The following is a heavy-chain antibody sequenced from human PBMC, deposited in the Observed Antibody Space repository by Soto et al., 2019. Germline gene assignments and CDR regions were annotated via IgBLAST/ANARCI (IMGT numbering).Heavy chain of an antibody. D-gene: IGHD6-13*01. CDR2: ISYDGSNK. J-gene: IGHJ4*02. CDR1: GFTFSSYG. CDR3: AKTAAAGTGY. Sequence: QVQLVESGGGVVQPGRSLRLSCAASGFTFSSYGMHWVRQAPGKGLEWVAVISYDGSNKYYADSVKGRFTISRDNSKNTLYLQMNSLRAEDTAVYYCAKTAAAGTGYWGQGTLVTVSS. V-gene: IGHV3-30*18.